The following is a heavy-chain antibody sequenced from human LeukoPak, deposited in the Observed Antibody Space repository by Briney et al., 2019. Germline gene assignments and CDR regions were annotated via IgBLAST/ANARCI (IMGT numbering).Heavy chain of an antibody. J-gene: IGHJ4*02. CDR2: INADDGNT. V-gene: IGHV1-3*01. CDR3: ARDVHDSVYYYETSGPVFDY. Sequence: ASVKVSFTTSGYTFTLYGIHWVRQAPGQRPEWMGWINADDGNTQYSQRFQGRVTITRDTSARTAYMELSRLKSEDTAVYYCARDVHDSVYYYETSGPVFDYWGQGSLVTVSS. D-gene: IGHD3-22*01. CDR1: GYTFTLYG.